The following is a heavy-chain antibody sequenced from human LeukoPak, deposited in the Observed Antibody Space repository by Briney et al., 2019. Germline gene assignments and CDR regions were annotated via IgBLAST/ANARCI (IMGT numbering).Heavy chain of an antibody. V-gene: IGHV4-59*08. CDR2: IHYSGGT. J-gene: IGHJ4*02. CDR3: ARGLYSSTWPDI. CDR1: GGSINSYY. Sequence: PSETLPLTCTVSGGSINSYYWSWIRQPPGKELEWIGYIHYSGGTKYSPSLKSRVIMLMDTSKNQLSLRVSPVTAADTAVYYCARGLYSSTWPDIWGQGTLVTVSS. D-gene: IGHD6-13*01.